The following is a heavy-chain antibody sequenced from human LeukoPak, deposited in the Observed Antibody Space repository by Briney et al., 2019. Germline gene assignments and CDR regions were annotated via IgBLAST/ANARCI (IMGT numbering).Heavy chain of an antibody. D-gene: IGHD6-19*01. Sequence: ASVKVSCKASGYAFTSYYMHWVRQAPGQGLEWMGIINPSGGSTTYAQKFQGRVTMTRDTSTSTVYMDLSSLRSEDTAVYYCARPALYSSGWYYFDYWGQGTLVTVSP. J-gene: IGHJ4*02. CDR3: ARPALYSSGWYYFDY. V-gene: IGHV1-46*01. CDR2: INPSGGST. CDR1: GYAFTSYY.